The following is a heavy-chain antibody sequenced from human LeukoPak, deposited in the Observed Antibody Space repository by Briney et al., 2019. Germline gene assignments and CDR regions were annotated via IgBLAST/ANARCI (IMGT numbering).Heavy chain of an antibody. Sequence: PSETLSLTCTVSGGSISSHFRSWIRQPPGKGLEWIGNIYNGGTTNYNPSLKRGVTISLDTSKNQHSLQLTSVTAADTAVYYCTKAPQWLAFDYWGRGTLVTVSS. V-gene: IGHV4-59*11. D-gene: IGHD6-19*01. CDR2: IYNGGTT. CDR3: TKAPQWLAFDY. J-gene: IGHJ4*02. CDR1: GGSISSHF.